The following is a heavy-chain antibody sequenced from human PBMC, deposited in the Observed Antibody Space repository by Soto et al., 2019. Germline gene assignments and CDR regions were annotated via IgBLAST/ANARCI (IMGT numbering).Heavy chain of an antibody. D-gene: IGHD6-19*01. J-gene: IGHJ4*01. CDR2: IYHSGST. CDR1: GYSISSGYY. V-gene: IGHV4-38-2*01. CDR3: ARVHVMVVAGSTFDY. Sequence: SETLSLTCAVSGYSISSGYYWGWIRQPPGKGLEWIGTIYHSGSTYYTPSLKSRVTISVDTSKNHFSLKLNSVTAADTAVYYCARVHVMVVAGSTFDYWGHGTLVTVSS.